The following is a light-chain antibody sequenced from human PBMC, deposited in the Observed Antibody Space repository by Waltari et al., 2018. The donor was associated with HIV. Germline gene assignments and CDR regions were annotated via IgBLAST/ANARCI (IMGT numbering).Light chain of an antibody. Sequence: DIQMTQSPSSLSPSVGDRVTITCRATQSISDYLNWYQQKPGKAPKLLISAASSLQSGVPSRFSGSGSGTDFSLTISSLQPEDFATYYCQQSYSTPPETFGGGTKVEIK. CDR1: QSISDY. CDR2: AAS. V-gene: IGKV1-39*01. CDR3: QQSYSTPPET. J-gene: IGKJ4*01.